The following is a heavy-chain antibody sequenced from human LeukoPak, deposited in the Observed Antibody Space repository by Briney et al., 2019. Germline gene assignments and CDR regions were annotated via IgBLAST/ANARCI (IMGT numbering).Heavy chain of an antibody. J-gene: IGHJ6*04. CDR1: GGSISSYY. CDR3: ARAPSDIVVVPAAPPRYYYYGMDV. CDR2: IYYSGGT. D-gene: IGHD2-2*01. V-gene: IGHV4-59*01. Sequence: SETLSLTCTVSGGSISSYYWSWIRQPPGKGLEWIGYIYYSGGTNYNPSLKSRVTISVDTSKNQFSLKLSSVTAADTAVYYCARAPSDIVVVPAAPPRYYYYGMDVWGKGTTVTVSS.